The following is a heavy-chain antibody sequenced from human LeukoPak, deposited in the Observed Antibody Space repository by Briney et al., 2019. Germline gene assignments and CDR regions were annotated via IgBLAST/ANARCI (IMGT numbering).Heavy chain of an antibody. V-gene: IGHV3-48*03. CDR2: ISSGGGNI. D-gene: IGHD6-19*01. CDR3: ERMVADFDI. J-gene: IGHJ3*02. CDR1: GFTFSSYE. Sequence: LAGGSLRLSCAASGFTFSSYEMNWVRQAPGKGLKWVSDISSGGGNIDYADSVKGRFTISRDNAKNSLYLQMNSLRAEDTAVYYCERMVADFDIRGTRTKVTASS.